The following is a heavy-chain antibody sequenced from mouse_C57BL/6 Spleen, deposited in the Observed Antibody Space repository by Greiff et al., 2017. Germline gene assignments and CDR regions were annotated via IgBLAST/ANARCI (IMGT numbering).Heavy chain of an antibody. J-gene: IGHJ1*03. D-gene: IGHD1-1*01. CDR1: GYTFTEYT. Sequence: VQLQQSGAELVKPGASVKLSCKASGYTFTEYTIHWVKQRSGQGLEWIGWFYPGSGSIKYNEKFKDKATLTADKSSSTVYMELSRLTSEDSAVYFYARDEDDYGSLNLYFDGWGTGTTVTVSS. V-gene: IGHV1-62-2*01. CDR2: FYPGSGSI. CDR3: ARDEDDYGSLNLYFDG.